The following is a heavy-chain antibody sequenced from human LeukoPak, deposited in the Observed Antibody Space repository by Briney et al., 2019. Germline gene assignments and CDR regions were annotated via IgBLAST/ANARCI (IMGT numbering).Heavy chain of an antibody. D-gene: IGHD3-10*01. CDR3: ARSRGDYMSDAFDI. V-gene: IGHV3-23*01. J-gene: IGHJ3*02. CDR1: GFTFSSYA. CDR2: ISGGGGRT. Sequence: GSLRLSCAASGFTFSSYAMSWVRQAPGKGLEWVSAISGGGGRTYYADSVKGRFTISRDNSKNTLYLQMNSLRAEDTAVYYCARSRGDYMSDAFDIWGQGTMVTVSS.